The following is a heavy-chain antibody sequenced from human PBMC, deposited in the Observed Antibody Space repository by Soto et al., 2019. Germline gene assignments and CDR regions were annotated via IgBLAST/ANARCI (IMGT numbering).Heavy chain of an antibody. D-gene: IGHD3-9*01. J-gene: IGHJ6*02. CDR1: GYTFTSYY. CDR3: ARGHFDILTVDYGMDV. V-gene: IGHV1-46*01. CDR2: INPSGGST. Sequence: QVQLVQSGAEVKKPGASVKVSCKASGYTFTSYYMHWVRQAPGQGLEWMGIINPSGGSTSYAQKYQGWLTMTRDTSTSTFPMELSSLRSEDTAVYYCARGHFDILTVDYGMDVWGQGTTVTFYS.